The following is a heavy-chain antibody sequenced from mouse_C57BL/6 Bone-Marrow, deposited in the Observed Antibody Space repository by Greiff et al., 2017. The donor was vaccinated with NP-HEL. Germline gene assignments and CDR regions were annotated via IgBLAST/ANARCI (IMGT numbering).Heavy chain of an antibody. V-gene: IGHV1-55*01. CDR3: ARWLLQRGYYFDY. J-gene: IGHJ2*01. CDR2: IYPGSGST. D-gene: IGHD2-3*01. Sequence: VQLQQPGAELVKPGASVKMSCKASGYTFTSYWITWVKQRPGQGLEWIGDIYPGSGSTNYNEKFKSKATLTVDTSSSTAYMQLSSLTSEDSAVYYCARWLLQRGYYFDYWGQGTTLTVSS. CDR1: GYTFTSYW.